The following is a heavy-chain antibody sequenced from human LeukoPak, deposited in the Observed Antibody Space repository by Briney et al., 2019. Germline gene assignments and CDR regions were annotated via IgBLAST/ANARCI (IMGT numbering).Heavy chain of an antibody. CDR2: ISAYNGNT. J-gene: IGHJ4*02. D-gene: IGHD3-22*01. CDR3: ALYDSSGYSGY. CDR1: GYTLTSYG. V-gene: IGHV1-18*01. Sequence: ASVKDSCKASGYTLTSYGISGVRQAPGQGLEWMGWISAYNGNTNYAQKLQGRVTMNTDTSASTDYMELRSLRSDDTDVYYCALYDSSGYSGYWGQGTLVTVSS.